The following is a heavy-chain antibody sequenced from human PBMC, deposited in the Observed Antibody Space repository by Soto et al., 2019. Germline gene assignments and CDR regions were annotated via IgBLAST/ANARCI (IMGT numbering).Heavy chain of an antibody. D-gene: IGHD6-13*01. CDR3: ARDSNSSWYYYYYYGMDV. V-gene: IGHV3-33*01. CDR2: IWYDGSNK. CDR1: GFTFSSYG. J-gene: IGHJ6*02. Sequence: GVLRLSCAASGFTFSSYGMHWVRQAPGKGLEWVAVIWYDGSNKYYADSVKGRFTISRDNSKNTLCLQMNSLRAEDTAVYYCARDSNSSWYYYYYYGMDVWGQGTTVTVSS.